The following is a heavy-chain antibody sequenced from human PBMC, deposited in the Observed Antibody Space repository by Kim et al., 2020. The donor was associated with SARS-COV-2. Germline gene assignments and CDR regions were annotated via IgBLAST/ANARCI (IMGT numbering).Heavy chain of an antibody. CDR1: GGSISSSNW. CDR2: IYHSGST. D-gene: IGHD6-6*01. J-gene: IGHJ6*02. V-gene: IGHV4-4*02. CDR3: ARAEGGSSIAARAPYYGMDV. Sequence: SETLSLTCAVSGGSISSSNWWSWVRQPPGKGLEWIGEIYHSGSTNYNPSLKSRVTISVDKSKNQFSLKLSSVTAADTAVYYCARAEGGSSIAARAPYYGMDVWGQGTTVTVSS.